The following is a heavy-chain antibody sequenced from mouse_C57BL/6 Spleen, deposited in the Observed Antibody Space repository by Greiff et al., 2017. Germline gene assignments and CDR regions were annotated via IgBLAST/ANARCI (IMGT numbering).Heavy chain of an antibody. D-gene: IGHD1-1*01. CDR3: ARSSTTVVATGYFDV. CDR2: INPGSGGT. V-gene: IGHV1-54*01. J-gene: IGHJ1*03. Sequence: VQVVESGAELVRPGTSVKVSCKASGYAFTNYLIEWVKQRPGQGLEWIGVINPGSGGTNYNEKFKGKATLTADKSSSTAYMQLSSLTSEDSAVYFCARSSTTVVATGYFDVWGTGTTVTVSS. CDR1: GYAFTNYL.